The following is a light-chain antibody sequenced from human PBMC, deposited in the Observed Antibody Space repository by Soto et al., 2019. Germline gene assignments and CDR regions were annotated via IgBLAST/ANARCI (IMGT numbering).Light chain of an antibody. J-gene: IGKJ5*01. V-gene: IGKV3-20*01. CDR2: GAS. Sequence: EIVLTQSPATLSLSPGERVTLSCWASQSVTSTYLAWYQHKSGRPPRLLIYGASNRATGIPDRFSGSGSGTDFTLTISRLEPEDFAVYYCQQYDGSQITFGPGTRLEN. CDR3: QQYDGSQIT. CDR1: QSVTSTY.